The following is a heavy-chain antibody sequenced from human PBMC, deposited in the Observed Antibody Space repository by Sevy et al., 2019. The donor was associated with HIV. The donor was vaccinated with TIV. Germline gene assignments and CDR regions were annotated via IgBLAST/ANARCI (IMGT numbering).Heavy chain of an antibody. Sequence: GGSLRLSCAASGFTFSDNYMSWIRQAPGNGLEWVSYISPTGRTIYYADSVEGRFSLSRDNAKNSLYLKMNSLRAEDTAVYYCARDLGYRGYDDISTWYPTYVYFVLWGRGTLVTVSS. J-gene: IGHJ2*01. CDR3: ARDLGYRGYDDISTWYPTYVYFVL. CDR1: GFTFSDNY. CDR2: ISPTGRTI. V-gene: IGHV3-11*01. D-gene: IGHD5-12*01.